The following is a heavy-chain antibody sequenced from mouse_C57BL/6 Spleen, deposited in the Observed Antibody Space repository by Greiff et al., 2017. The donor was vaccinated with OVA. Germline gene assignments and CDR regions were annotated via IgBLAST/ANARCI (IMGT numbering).Heavy chain of an antibody. V-gene: IGHV5-16*01. Sequence: EVNVVESEGGLVQPGSSMKLSCTASGFTFSDYYMAWVRQVPEKGLEWVANINYDGSSTYYLDSLKSRFIISRDNAKNILYLQMSSLKSEDTATYYCARALGLKGYFDYWGQGTTLTVSS. CDR2: INYDGSST. D-gene: IGHD4-1*01. CDR1: GFTFSDYY. J-gene: IGHJ2*01. CDR3: ARALGLKGYFDY.